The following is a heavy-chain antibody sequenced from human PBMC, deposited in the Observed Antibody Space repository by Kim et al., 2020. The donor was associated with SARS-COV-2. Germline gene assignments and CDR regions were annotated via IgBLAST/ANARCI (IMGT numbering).Heavy chain of an antibody. Sequence: GGSLRLSCAASGFTFSSYGMHWVRQAPGKGLEWVAVISYDGSNKYYADSVKGRFTISRDNSKNTLYLQMNSLRAEDTAVYYCAKDVTTLHYYYYYGMDVWGQGTTVTVSS. D-gene: IGHD4-17*01. CDR2: ISYDGSNK. CDR1: GFTFSSYG. J-gene: IGHJ6*02. CDR3: AKDVTTLHYYYYYGMDV. V-gene: IGHV3-30*18.